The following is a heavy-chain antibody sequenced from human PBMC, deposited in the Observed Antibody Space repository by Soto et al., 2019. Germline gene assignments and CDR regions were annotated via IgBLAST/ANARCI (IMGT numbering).Heavy chain of an antibody. CDR3: ASLKRGYSYGRPDY. J-gene: IGHJ4*02. CDR1: GFTFSSYA. V-gene: IGHV3-23*01. CDR2: ISGSGGST. Sequence: EVQLSESGGGLVQPGGSLRLSCAASGFTFSSYAMSWVRQAPGKGLEWVSAISGSGGSTYYADSVKGRFTISRDNSKNTLYLQMNSLRAEDTAVYYCASLKRGYSYGRPDYWGQGTLVTVSS. D-gene: IGHD5-18*01.